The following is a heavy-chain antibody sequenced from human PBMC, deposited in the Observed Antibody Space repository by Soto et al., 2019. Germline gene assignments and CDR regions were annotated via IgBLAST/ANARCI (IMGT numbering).Heavy chain of an antibody. V-gene: IGHV4-59*01. CDR2: IYYSGST. CDR3: ARDLGIGSGPFDA. Sequence: QVQLQESGPGLVKPSETLSLTCTVSGDSITSYYWSWIRQPPGKALEWSGYIYYSGSTDNDPSLKSRVTMSLDPSKKQFSLKLKSVTAADTAVYYCARDLGIGSGPFDAWGQGTMVTVSS. J-gene: IGHJ3*01. CDR1: GDSITSYY. D-gene: IGHD2-2*03.